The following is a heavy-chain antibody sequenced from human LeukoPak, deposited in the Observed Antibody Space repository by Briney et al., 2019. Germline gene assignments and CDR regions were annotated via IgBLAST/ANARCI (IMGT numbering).Heavy chain of an antibody. Sequence: PSGTLSLTCTVSGGSISSYYWSWIRQPAGKGLEWIGRIYTSGSTNYNPSLKSRVTMSVDTSKNQFSLKLSSVTAADTAVYYCARGLAVAGNPPHYYYYYYMDVWGKGTTVTISS. CDR3: ARGLAVAGNPPHYYYYYYMDV. V-gene: IGHV4-4*07. D-gene: IGHD6-19*01. CDR2: IYTSGST. CDR1: GGSISSYY. J-gene: IGHJ6*03.